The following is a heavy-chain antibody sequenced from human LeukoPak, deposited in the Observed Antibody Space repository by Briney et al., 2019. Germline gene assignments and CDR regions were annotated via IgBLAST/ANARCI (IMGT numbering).Heavy chain of an antibody. Sequence: GGSLRLSCAASGFTFRSYAMSWVRQAPGKGLEGVSTIICNDGSTYYAVSVKVRFTISRDNYKNTLYLQINSLRAEDTAVYYCARTRTGSYDYWGEGTLVTVSS. CDR3: ARTRTGSYDY. D-gene: IGHD1-26*01. J-gene: IGHJ4*02. CDR1: GFTFRSYA. CDR2: IICNDGST. V-gene: IGHV3-23*01.